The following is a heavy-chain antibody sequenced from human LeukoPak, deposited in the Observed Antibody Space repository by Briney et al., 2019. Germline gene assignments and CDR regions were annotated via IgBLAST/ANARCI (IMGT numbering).Heavy chain of an antibody. CDR3: ARGSTVVTPLYYFDY. CDR1: GGSISSYY. V-gene: IGHV4-59*08. J-gene: IGHJ4*02. CDR2: IYYSGST. Sequence: SETLSLTCTVSGGSISSYYWSWIRQPPGKGLEWIGYIYYSGSTNYNPSLKSRVTMSVDTSKNQFSLKLSSVTAADTAVYYCARGSTVVTPLYYFDYWGQGTLVTVSS. D-gene: IGHD4-23*01.